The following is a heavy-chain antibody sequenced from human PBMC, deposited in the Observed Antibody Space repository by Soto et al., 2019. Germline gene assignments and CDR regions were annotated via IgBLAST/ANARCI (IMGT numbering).Heavy chain of an antibody. CDR1: GGSFSSDY. J-gene: IGHJ2*01. Sequence: PSETLSLTCTISGGSFSSDYWTWIRQPPGKGLEWIGYIYFSGVTNYNPSLKSRVTMSVDTSKNQFSLKLSSVTAADTAVYYCARRNGRWLQYRSFALWGRGTLVTVS. V-gene: IGHV4-59*08. CDR2: IYFSGVT. D-gene: IGHD4-4*01. CDR3: ARRNGRWLQYRSFAL.